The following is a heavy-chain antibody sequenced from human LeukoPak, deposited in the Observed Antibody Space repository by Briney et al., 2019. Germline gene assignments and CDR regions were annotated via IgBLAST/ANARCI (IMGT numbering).Heavy chain of an antibody. Sequence: GASVKVSCKASGGTFSSYAISWVRQAPGQGLEWMGRIIPILGIANYTQKFQGRVTITADKSTSTAYMELSSLRSEDTAVYYCARYSSSWYGFDYWGQGTLVTVSS. V-gene: IGHV1-69*04. CDR2: IIPILGIA. CDR3: ARYSSSWYGFDY. D-gene: IGHD6-13*01. J-gene: IGHJ4*02. CDR1: GGTFSSYA.